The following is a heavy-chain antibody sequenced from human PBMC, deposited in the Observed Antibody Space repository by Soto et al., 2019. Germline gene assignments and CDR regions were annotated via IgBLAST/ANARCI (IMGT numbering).Heavy chain of an antibody. Sequence: PSETLSLTWTVSGGSISSGGYYWSWIRQHPGKGLEWIGYIYYSGSTYYNPSLKSRVTISVDTSKNQFSLKLSSVTAADTAVYYCARDQGDWYGDSRNWFDPWGQGTLVTVSS. CDR2: IYYSGST. J-gene: IGHJ5*02. CDR3: ARDQGDWYGDSRNWFDP. CDR1: GGSISSGGYY. V-gene: IGHV4-31*02. D-gene: IGHD4-17*01.